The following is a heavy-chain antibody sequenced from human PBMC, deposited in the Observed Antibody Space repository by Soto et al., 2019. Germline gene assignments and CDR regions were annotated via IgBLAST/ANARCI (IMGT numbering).Heavy chain of an antibody. D-gene: IGHD5-12*01. J-gene: IGHJ4*02. Sequence: QVQLVQSGAEVQKPGASVKVSCKTSGYSFTNYGISWVRQAPGQGLEWMGWISPYNGDTKEADRVQGRVTMTGDSSTTTAYLELGSLTSDDTAVYYCARGGSGYSEIDYWGQGNLVTVSS. CDR3: ARGGSGYSEIDY. CDR1: GYSFTNYG. V-gene: IGHV1-18*01. CDR2: ISPYNGDT.